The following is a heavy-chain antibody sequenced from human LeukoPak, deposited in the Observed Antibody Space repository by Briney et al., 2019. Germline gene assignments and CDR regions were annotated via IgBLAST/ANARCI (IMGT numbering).Heavy chain of an antibody. D-gene: IGHD6-13*01. J-gene: IGHJ6*03. CDR1: GYTFTSYG. CDR2: ISAYNGNT. CDR3: ARKVGLAAAGTSTKYYYYYYMDV. V-gene: IGHV1-18*01. Sequence: GASVKVSCEASGYTFTSYGIRWVRQAPGQGLEWMGWISAYNGNTNYAQKLQGRVTMTTDTSTSTAYMELRSLRSDDTAVYYCARKVGLAAAGTSTKYYYYYYMDVWGKGTTVTVSS.